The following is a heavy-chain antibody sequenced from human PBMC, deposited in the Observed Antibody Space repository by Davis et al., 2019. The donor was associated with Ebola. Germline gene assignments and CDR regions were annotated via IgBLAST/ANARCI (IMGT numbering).Heavy chain of an antibody. CDR1: GFTFSSYS. CDR3: AKDLRPPDHRWLQYLMYYYYGMDV. Sequence: GESLRISCAASGFTFSSYSMHWVRQAPGKGLEWVAVISYDGSNKYYADSVKGRFTISRDNSKNTLYLQMNSLRAEDTAVYYCAKDLRPPDHRWLQYLMYYYYGMDVWGKGTTVTVSS. CDR2: ISYDGSNK. J-gene: IGHJ6*04. V-gene: IGHV3-30*18. D-gene: IGHD4-11*01.